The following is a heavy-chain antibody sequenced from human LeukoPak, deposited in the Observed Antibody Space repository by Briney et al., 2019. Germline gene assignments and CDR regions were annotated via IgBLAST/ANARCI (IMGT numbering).Heavy chain of an antibody. V-gene: IGHV3-74*01. CDR1: GFTFSSYS. Sequence: GVSLGLSCAASGFTFSSYSMNWVRQAPGKGLVWVSRINSDGSTTNYADSVKGRFTVSRDNAKNTLFLQMNSLSAEDTAVYYCARDLHVWGKGTTVSISS. CDR2: INSDGSTT. J-gene: IGHJ6*04. D-gene: IGHD5/OR15-5a*01. CDR3: ARDLHV.